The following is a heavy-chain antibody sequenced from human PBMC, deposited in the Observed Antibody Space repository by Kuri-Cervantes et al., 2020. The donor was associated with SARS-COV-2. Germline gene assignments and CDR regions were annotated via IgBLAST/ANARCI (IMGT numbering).Heavy chain of an antibody. CDR2: ISSSSSTI. Sequence: ETLSLTCAASGFTFSSYSMNWVRQAPGKGLEWVSYISSSSSTIYYADSVKGRFTISRDNSKNALYLQMNSLRAEDTALYYCAKDRYYGSGSYMDVWGKGTTVTVSS. CDR3: AKDRYYGSGSYMDV. V-gene: IGHV3-48*04. CDR1: GFTFSSYS. D-gene: IGHD3-10*01. J-gene: IGHJ6*03.